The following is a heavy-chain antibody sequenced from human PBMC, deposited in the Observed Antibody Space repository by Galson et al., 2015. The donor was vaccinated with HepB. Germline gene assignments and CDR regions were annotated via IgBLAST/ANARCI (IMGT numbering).Heavy chain of an antibody. Sequence: SLRLSCAASGFTFDDYAMHWVRQAPGKGLEWVSGISWKSGDIGYADSVKGRFTISRDNAKKSLYLRMNSLRAEDTALYYCAKGTIVVVTAAILHWGQGTLVTVSS. CDR2: ISWKSGDI. CDR1: GFTFDDYA. D-gene: IGHD2-2*01. V-gene: IGHV3-9*01. CDR3: AKGTIVVVTAAILH. J-gene: IGHJ1*01.